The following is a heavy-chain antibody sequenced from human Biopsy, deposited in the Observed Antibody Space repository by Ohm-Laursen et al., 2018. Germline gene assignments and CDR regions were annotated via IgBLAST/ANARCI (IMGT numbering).Heavy chain of an antibody. CDR3: AADINVWNVNY. J-gene: IGHJ4*02. CDR1: GYTLTALS. Sequence: ATVKISCKLSGYTLTALSMHWVRQAPGRGLEWMGGFAPENGETIYAQKFQGRITMTEDTSTDTAYMELSSLRSEDTAVYYCAADINVWNVNYWGQGTQVTVSS. D-gene: IGHD1-1*01. V-gene: IGHV1-24*01. CDR2: FAPENGET.